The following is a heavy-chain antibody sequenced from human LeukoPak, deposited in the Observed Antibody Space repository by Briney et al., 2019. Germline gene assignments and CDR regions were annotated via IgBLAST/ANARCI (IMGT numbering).Heavy chain of an antibody. D-gene: IGHD1-14*01. J-gene: IGHJ4*02. Sequence: ASETLSLACTVSGGSISSYYWSWIRQPPGKGLEWIGYIYYSGSTNYNPSLKSRVTISVDTSKNQFSLKLSSVTAADTAVYYCARNNPNSPTIDYWGQGTLVTVSS. CDR1: GGSISSYY. CDR2: IYYSGST. V-gene: IGHV4-59*01. CDR3: ARNNPNSPTIDY.